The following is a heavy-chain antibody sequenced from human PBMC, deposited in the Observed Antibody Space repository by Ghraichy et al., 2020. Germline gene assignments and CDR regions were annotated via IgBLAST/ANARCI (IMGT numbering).Heavy chain of an antibody. D-gene: IGHD6-19*01. Sequence: GESLNISCAASGFTVSSNYMSWVRQAPGKGLEWVSVIYSGGSTYYADSVKGRFTISRDNSKNTLYLQMNSLRAEDTAVYYCARGLGWYGNWYFDLWGRGTLVTVSS. J-gene: IGHJ2*01. CDR3: ARGLGWYGNWYFDL. V-gene: IGHV3-53*01. CDR2: IYSGGST. CDR1: GFTVSSNY.